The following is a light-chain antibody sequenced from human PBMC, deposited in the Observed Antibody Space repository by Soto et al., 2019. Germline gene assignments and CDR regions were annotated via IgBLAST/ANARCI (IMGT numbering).Light chain of an antibody. CDR3: GTWDSSLSAVV. CDR1: SSNIEDNY. Sequence: QSVLTQPPSVSAAPRQKVTISCSGSSSNIEDNYVSWFQQLPGTAPKLLIYDNNKRPSGIPDRFSGSKSGTSATLGITGIQTGDEADYYCGTWDSSLSAVVFGGGTKLTVL. V-gene: IGLV1-51*01. CDR2: DNN. J-gene: IGLJ2*01.